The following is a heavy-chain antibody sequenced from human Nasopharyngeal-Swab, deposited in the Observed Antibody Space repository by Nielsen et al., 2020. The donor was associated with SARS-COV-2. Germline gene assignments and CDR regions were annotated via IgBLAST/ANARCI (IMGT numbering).Heavy chain of an antibody. CDR3: ARGRIAARSATGYFQH. CDR1: GCSISSSSYY. J-gene: IGHJ1*01. CDR2: IYYSGST. Sequence: SETLSLTCTVSGCSISSSSYYWGWIRQPPGKGLEWIGSIYYSGSTYYNPSLKSRVTISVDTSKNQFSLKLSSVTAADTAVYYCARGRIAARSATGYFQHWGQGTLVTVSS. D-gene: IGHD6-25*01. V-gene: IGHV4-39*01.